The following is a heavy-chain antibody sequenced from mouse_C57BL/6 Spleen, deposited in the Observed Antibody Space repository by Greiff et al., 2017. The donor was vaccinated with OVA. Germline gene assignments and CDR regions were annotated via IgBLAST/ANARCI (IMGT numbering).Heavy chain of an antibody. D-gene: IGHD1-1*01. V-gene: IGHV1-4*01. Sequence: QVQLQQSGAELARPGASVKMSCKASGYTFTSYTMHWVKQRPGQGLAWIGYINPSSGYTKYNQKFKDKATLTADKSSSTAYMQLSSLTSEDSAVYYCARSYYGSSYWYFDVWGTGTTVTVSS. J-gene: IGHJ1*03. CDR1: GYTFTSYT. CDR2: INPSSGYT. CDR3: ARSYYGSSYWYFDV.